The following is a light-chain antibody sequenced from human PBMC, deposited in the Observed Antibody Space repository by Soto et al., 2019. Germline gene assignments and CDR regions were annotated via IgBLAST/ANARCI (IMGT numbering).Light chain of an antibody. J-gene: IGKJ4*01. CDR2: AAS. V-gene: IGKV1-9*01. CDR3: QQVNSYPLT. CDR1: QALSNY. Sequence: DIQLTQSPSVLSASVGDTVTITCRASQALSNYLAWYQQKPGKAPDLLIYAASTLQSGVPSRFSGSGSGTDFTLTISSLQSEDFATYYCQQVNSYPLTFGGGTKVDIK.